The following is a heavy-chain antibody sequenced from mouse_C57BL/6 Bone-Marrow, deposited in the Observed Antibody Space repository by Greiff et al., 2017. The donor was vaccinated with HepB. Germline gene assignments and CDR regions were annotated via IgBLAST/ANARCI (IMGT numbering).Heavy chain of an antibody. CDR1: GFSFNTYA. V-gene: IGHV10-1*01. J-gene: IGHJ3*01. CDR2: IRSKSNNYAT. D-gene: IGHD3-2*02. Sequence: EVQRVESGGGLVQPKGSLELSCAASGFSFNTYAMNWVRQAPGKGLEWVARIRSKSNNYATYYADSVKDRFTISRDDSESMLYLQMNNLKTEDTAMYYCVTGGQLRLLFAYWGQGTLVTVSA. CDR3: VTGGQLRLLFAY.